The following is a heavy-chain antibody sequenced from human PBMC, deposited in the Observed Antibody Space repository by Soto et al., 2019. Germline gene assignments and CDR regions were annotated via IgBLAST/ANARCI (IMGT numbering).Heavy chain of an antibody. CDR2: IIPILGIA. CDR3: ARQDSGDYGGRDFDY. Sequence: QVQLVQSGAEVKKPGSSVKVSCKASGGTFSSYTISWVRQAPGQGLEWMGRIIPILGIANYAQKFQGRVKNTAGKSPSTGYMGLSSLRSEDQAVYYCARQDSGDYGGRDFDYWGQGTLVTVSS. D-gene: IGHD4-17*01. J-gene: IGHJ4*02. CDR1: GGTFSSYT. V-gene: IGHV1-69*02.